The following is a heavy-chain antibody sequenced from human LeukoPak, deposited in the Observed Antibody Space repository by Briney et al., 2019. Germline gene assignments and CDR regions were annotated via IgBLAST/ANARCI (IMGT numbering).Heavy chain of an antibody. CDR2: IIPILGIA. V-gene: IGHV1-69*04. CDR3: ARGDGAYYYYGMDV. CDR1: GGTFSSYA. D-gene: IGHD4/OR15-4a*01. J-gene: IGHJ6*02. Sequence: SVKVSCKASGGTFSSYAISWVRQAPGQGLEWMGRIIPILGIANYAQKLQGRVTMTTDTSTSTAYMELRSLRSDDTAVYYCARGDGAYYYYGMDVWGQGTTVTVSS.